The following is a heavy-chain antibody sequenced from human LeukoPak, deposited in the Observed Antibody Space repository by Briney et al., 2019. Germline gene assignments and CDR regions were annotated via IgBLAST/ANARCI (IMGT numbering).Heavy chain of an antibody. CDR1: GYTFTGYY. V-gene: IGHV1-2*02. CDR2: INPNSGGT. D-gene: IGHD3-10*01. J-gene: IGHJ6*03. CDR3: ARDGGITMVRDQGYYYYYYMDV. Sequence: ASVKVSCKASGYTFTGYYMHWVRQAPGQGLEWMGWINPNSGGTNYAQKFQGRVTMTRDTSISTAYMELSRLRSDGTAVYYCARDGGITMVRDQGYYYYYYMDVWGKGTTVTVSS.